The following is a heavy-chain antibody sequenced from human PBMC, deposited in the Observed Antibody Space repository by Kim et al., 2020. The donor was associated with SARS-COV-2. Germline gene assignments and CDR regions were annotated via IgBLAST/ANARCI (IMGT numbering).Heavy chain of an antibody. V-gene: IGHV5-51*01. J-gene: IGHJ6*02. CDR3: ARRIAVAGTWNWNYYYYGMDV. Sequence: GESLKISCKGSGYSFTSYWIGWVRQMPGKGLEWMGIIYPGDSDTRYSPSFQGQVTISADKSISTAYLQWSSLKASDTAMYYCARRIAVAGTWNWNYYYYGMDVWGQGTTVTVSS. CDR2: IYPGDSDT. CDR1: GYSFTSYW. D-gene: IGHD6-19*01.